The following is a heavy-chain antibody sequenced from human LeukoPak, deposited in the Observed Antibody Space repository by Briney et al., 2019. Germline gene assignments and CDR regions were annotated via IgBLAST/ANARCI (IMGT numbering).Heavy chain of an antibody. J-gene: IGHJ5*02. V-gene: IGHV4-34*01. D-gene: IGHD5-18*01. CDR2: INHSGST. CDR3: ARGTWIQLWYTFDP. CDR1: GGSFSGYY. Sequence: SETLSLTCAVYGGSFSGYYWSWIRQPPGKGLEWLGEINHSGSTNYNPSLKSRVTISVDTSKNQFSLKLSSVTAADTAVYYCARGTWIQLWYTFDPWGQGTLVTVSS.